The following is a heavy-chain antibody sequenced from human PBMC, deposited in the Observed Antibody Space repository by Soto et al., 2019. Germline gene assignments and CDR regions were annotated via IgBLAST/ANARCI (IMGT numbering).Heavy chain of an antibody. CDR2: IRQDGSEK. D-gene: IGHD2-2*01. CDR1: GFTFSSNW. J-gene: IGHJ4*02. CDR3: AREIVVARGARYFDY. Sequence: PGGSLRLSCVGSGFTFSSNWMTWVRQAPGKGLEWVGNIRQDGSEKNYVDSVKGRFTISRDNAKNSLYLQMNSLRAEDTAVYYCAREIVVARGARYFDYWGPGTLVTVSS. V-gene: IGHV3-7*04.